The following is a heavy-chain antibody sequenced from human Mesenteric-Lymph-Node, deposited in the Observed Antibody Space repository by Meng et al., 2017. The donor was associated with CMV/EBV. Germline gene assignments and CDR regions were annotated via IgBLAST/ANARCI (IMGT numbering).Heavy chain of an antibody. J-gene: IGHJ4*02. CDR2: INQDGSTR. CDR3: ARDPGSSSFDY. D-gene: IGHD6-13*01. Sequence: GGSLRLSCAASGFTFGSYWMTWVRQAPGKGPEFVANINQDGSTRNYLGSVKGRFTISRDNAKASLYLQMNSLRPEDTAVYYCARDPGSSSFDYWGQGTLVTVSS. V-gene: IGHV3-7*01. CDR1: GFTFGSYW.